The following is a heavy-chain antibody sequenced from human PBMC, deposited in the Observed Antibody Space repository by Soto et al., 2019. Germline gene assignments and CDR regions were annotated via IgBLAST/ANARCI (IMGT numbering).Heavy chain of an antibody. J-gene: IGHJ5*02. CDR3: ARELIAVAGTGLGIDP. Sequence: QVQLVQSGAEVKKPGSSVKVSCKASGGTFSSYAISWVRQAPGHGLEWMGGIIPIFGTANYAQKFQGRVTIAADESTSTAYMELSSLRSEDTAVYYCARELIAVAGTGLGIDPWGQGTLVTVSS. CDR1: GGTFSSYA. V-gene: IGHV1-69*01. CDR2: IIPIFGTA. D-gene: IGHD6-19*01.